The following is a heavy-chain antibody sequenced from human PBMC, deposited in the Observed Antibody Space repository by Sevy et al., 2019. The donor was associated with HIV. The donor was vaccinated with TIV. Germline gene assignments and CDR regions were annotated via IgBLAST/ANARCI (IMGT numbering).Heavy chain of an antibody. V-gene: IGHV3-33*01. CDR3: ARDLEFYDSGDYGPAFMPDY. D-gene: IGHD4-17*01. Sequence: GGSLRLSCAASGFTFCSYGMHWVRQGPGKGLEWVAVIWFDGSNTYYADSVKGRFTISRDIAKNTLHLQMNSLRAEDTAVYYCARDLEFYDSGDYGPAFMPDYWGQGTLVTVSS. CDR1: GFTFCSYG. J-gene: IGHJ4*02. CDR2: IWFDGSNT.